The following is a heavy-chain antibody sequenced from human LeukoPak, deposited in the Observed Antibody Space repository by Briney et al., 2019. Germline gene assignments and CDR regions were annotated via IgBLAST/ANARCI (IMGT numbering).Heavy chain of an antibody. Sequence: ASVKVSCKASGYTFTSYDINWVRQATGQGLEWMGWMNPNSGNTGYAQKFQGRVTMTRNTSISTAYMELSSLRSGDTAVYYCARDVASSSWYRDDAFDIWGQGTMVTVSS. D-gene: IGHD6-13*01. J-gene: IGHJ3*02. CDR3: ARDVASSSWYRDDAFDI. CDR2: MNPNSGNT. V-gene: IGHV1-8*01. CDR1: GYTFTSYD.